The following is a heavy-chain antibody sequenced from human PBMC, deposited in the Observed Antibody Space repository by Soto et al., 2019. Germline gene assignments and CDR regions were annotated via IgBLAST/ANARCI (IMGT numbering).Heavy chain of an antibody. Sequence: QVQLQESGPGLVKPSQTLSLTCTVSGGSISSGSYYWSWIRQHPGKGREWIGYIHSSGSTYYNPSLKSRVTISEDTSKNQFSLKLSAVTAADTAVYYCAREDRNYHDRSGYYHGGQGTLVTVSS. J-gene: IGHJ4*02. CDR2: IHSSGST. V-gene: IGHV4-31*03. D-gene: IGHD3-22*01. CDR1: GGSISSGSYY. CDR3: AREDRNYHDRSGYYH.